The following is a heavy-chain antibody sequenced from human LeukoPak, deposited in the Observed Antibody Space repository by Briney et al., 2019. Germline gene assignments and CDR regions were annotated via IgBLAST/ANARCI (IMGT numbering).Heavy chain of an antibody. D-gene: IGHD6-13*01. CDR1: GFTFNDYY. Sequence: PGGSLRLSCAAPGFTFNDYYMSWIRQAPGKGLEWVSYISTSGSRIHYADSVKGRFTISRDNAKKSVYLQMNSLRVEDTAVYRCATDDTIAPAVGTAGFDYWGQGALVTVSS. V-gene: IGHV3-11*04. CDR3: ATDDTIAPAVGTAGFDY. CDR2: ISTSGSRI. J-gene: IGHJ4*02.